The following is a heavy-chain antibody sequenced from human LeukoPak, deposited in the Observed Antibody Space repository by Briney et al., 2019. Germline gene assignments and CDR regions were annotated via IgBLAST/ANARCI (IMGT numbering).Heavy chain of an antibody. CDR2: INPNTGDT. D-gene: IGHD3-22*01. CDR1: GYTFTDYY. J-gene: IGHJ5*02. CDR3: ARGPYYSSGYHDH. Sequence: ASVKVSCKASGYTFTDYYIHWVRQAPGQGLEWMGRINPNTGDTNYAQKFQGRVTMTSDTSISTAYMELSRLRSDDTAVYYCARGPYYSSGYHDHWGQGTLVTVSS. V-gene: IGHV1-2*06.